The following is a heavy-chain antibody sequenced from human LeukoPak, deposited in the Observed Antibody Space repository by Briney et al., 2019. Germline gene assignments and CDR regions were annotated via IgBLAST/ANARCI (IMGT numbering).Heavy chain of an antibody. J-gene: IGHJ4*02. Sequence: PSETLSLTCAVYGGSFSGYYWSWIRQSPGKGLEWIGEINHSGSTNYNPSLKSRVTISVDTSKNQFSLKLSSVTAADTAVYYCARGGRAFWSGYLDYWGQGTLVTVSS. V-gene: IGHV4-34*01. CDR3: ARGGRAFWSGYLDY. CDR2: INHSGST. CDR1: GGSFSGYY. D-gene: IGHD3-3*01.